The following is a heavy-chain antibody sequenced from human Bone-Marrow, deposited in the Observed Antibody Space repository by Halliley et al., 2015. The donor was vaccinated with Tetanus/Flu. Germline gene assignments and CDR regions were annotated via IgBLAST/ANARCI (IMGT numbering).Heavy chain of an antibody. CDR3: ARAHFDSWRFYYYGLDV. CDR2: INPCGST. Sequence: EINPCGSTTHPPSLKIRVAIFFDPSKNQFPLKLSSVPAADTAVYYCARAHFDSWRFYYYGLDVWGQGTAVTVSS. D-gene: IGHD3-3*01. J-gene: IGHJ6*02. V-gene: IGHV4-34*01.